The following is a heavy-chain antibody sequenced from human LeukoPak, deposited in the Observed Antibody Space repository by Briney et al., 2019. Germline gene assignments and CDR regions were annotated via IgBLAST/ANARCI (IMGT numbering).Heavy chain of an antibody. Sequence: PGGSLRLSCSASGFTFNNYAMHWVRQAPGKGLEYVSAVNSNGAHTYYADSVKGRFPISRDNSKNTLYLQMSSLRPEGTALYYCVKGSVYTSGCYDYWGQGALVIVSS. CDR2: VNSNGAHT. CDR1: GFTFNNYA. CDR3: VKGSVYTSGCYDY. V-gene: IGHV3-64D*06. J-gene: IGHJ4*02. D-gene: IGHD6-19*01.